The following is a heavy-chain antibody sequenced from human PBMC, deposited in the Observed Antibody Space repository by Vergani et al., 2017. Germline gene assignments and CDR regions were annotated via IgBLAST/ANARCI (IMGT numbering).Heavy chain of an antibody. Sequence: QVQLVESGGGVVQRGGSLRLSCATSGFTLSNYDMQWIRQGPGKGLEFVAFIQFDGSNQYYADSVKGRFTLSRDFSKNTLYLQMNSLRAEDTAVYYCAKDDPLSDVVVPDFWSQGTLVTVSS. CDR2: IQFDGSNQ. D-gene: IGHD2-2*01. CDR1: GFTLSNYD. CDR3: AKDDPLSDVVVPDF. J-gene: IGHJ4*02. V-gene: IGHV3-30*02.